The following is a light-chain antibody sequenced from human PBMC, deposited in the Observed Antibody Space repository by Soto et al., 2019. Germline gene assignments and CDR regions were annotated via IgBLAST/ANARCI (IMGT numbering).Light chain of an antibody. V-gene: IGLV1-44*01. Sequence: QSVLTQPPSASGTPGQRVTISCSGSSSNIGINTVNWYQQLPGTAPKLLIYSNNQRPSGVPDRFSGSKSGTSASLAVSGLQSEHEADYYCAAWDDSLNGYVFGTGTKVTVL. CDR3: AAWDDSLNGYV. CDR1: SSNIGINT. CDR2: SNN. J-gene: IGLJ1*01.